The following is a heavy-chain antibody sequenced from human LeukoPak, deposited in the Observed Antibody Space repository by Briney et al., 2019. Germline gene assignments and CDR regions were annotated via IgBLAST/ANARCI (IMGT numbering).Heavy chain of an antibody. D-gene: IGHD2/OR15-2a*01. V-gene: IGHV3-21*01. CDR2: ITSSGTYI. J-gene: IGHJ5*02. CDR1: GFTFNNYN. Sequence: GESLRLSCAASGFTFNNYNMNWVRQAPGKALEWVSSITSSGTYIFYADSVKGRFTISRDNAKNSLYLQMNSLRAEDTAVYYCARSPTFRGWFDPWGQGTLVTVSS. CDR3: ARSPTFRGWFDP.